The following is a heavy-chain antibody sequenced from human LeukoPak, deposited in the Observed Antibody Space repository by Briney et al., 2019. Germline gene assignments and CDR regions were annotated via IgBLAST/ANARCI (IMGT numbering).Heavy chain of an antibody. CDR2: ISGSGGST. Sequence: GGSLRLSCAASGFTFSSNYMSWVRQAPGKGLERVSAISGSGGSTCYADSVKGRFTISRDNSKNTLYLQMNSLRAEDTAVYYCAKGTGYSSGWLDYWGQGTLVTVSS. J-gene: IGHJ4*02. D-gene: IGHD6-19*01. V-gene: IGHV3-23*01. CDR1: GFTFSSNY. CDR3: AKGTGYSSGWLDY.